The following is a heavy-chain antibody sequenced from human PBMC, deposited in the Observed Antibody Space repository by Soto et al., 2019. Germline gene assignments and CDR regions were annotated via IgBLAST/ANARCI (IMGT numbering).Heavy chain of an antibody. CDR1: GFIFSRYW. V-gene: IGHV3-7*01. CDR2: INQDGRAK. CDR3: VRDESPSVYGDYFHAFDI. Sequence: EVQLGESGGGLVQPGGSLRLSCAASGFIFSRYWMVWVRQAAGKGLEWVANINQDGRAKCYVDSVKGRFTISRDNAKSSQYLQMNSLRAEDTTVYYCVRDESPSVYGDYFHAFDICGQVTMLTASS. D-gene: IGHD4-17*01. J-gene: IGHJ3*02.